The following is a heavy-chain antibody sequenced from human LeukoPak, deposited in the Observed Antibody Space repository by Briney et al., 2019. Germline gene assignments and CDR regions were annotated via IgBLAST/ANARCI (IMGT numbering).Heavy chain of an antibody. CDR3: ARTAQWLAHAFDI. V-gene: IGHV4-4*07. CDR1: GGSISSYY. D-gene: IGHD6-19*01. CDR2: IYTSGST. Sequence: SETLSLTCTVSGGSISSYYWSWIRRPAGKGLEWIGRIYTSGSTNYNPSLKSRVTMSVDTSKNQISLKLSSVTAADTAVYYCARTAQWLAHAFDIWGQGTMVTVSS. J-gene: IGHJ3*02.